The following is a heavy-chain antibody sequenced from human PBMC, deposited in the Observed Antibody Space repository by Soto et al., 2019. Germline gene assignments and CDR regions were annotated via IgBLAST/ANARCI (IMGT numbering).Heavy chain of an antibody. J-gene: IGHJ6*02. CDR2: IFYTGST. CDR1: GGSISSYS. V-gene: IGHV4-59*01. D-gene: IGHD2-2*01. Sequence: QVQLQESGPGLVKPSETLSLTCTVSGGSISSYSWSWIRQPPGKGLEWIGDIFYTGSTNYNPSLKRRVTIPVHTSKNQFSLKLSSVTAADTAVYYCGALCSSTWCYGMDVWGQGTTVTVSS. CDR3: GALCSSTWCYGMDV.